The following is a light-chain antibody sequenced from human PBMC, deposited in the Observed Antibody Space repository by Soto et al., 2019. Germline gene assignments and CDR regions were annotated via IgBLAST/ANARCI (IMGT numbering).Light chain of an antibody. J-gene: IGLJ3*02. CDR2: EVN. V-gene: IGLV2-14*01. CDR1: SSDVGAYNH. CDR3: SAYTARSTLV. Sequence: QSALTQPASVSGSPGQSITISCTGTSSDVGAYNHVSWYQHHPGKAPKLMIYEVNNRPSGVSNRFSGSKSGNTASLTISGLQSEDEGDYYCSAYTARSTLVFGGGTKLTVL.